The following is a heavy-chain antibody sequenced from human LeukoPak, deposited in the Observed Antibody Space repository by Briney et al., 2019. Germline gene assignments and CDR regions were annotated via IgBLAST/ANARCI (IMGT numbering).Heavy chain of an antibody. J-gene: IGHJ4*02. CDR3: ARGQYSPDY. CDR1: GFTFSSYG. D-gene: IGHD2-15*01. V-gene: IGHV3-33*01. Sequence: AGGSLGLSCAASGFTFSSYGMHWVRQAPGKGLEWVAVIWFDGSNKYYTDSVKGRFTNSRDNSKNTLYLQMNSLRAEDTAVYYCARGQYSPDYWGRGTLATVSS. CDR2: IWFDGSNK.